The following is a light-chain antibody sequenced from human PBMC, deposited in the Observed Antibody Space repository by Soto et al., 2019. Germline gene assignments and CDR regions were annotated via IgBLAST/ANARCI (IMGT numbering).Light chain of an antibody. CDR3: SSYTTSSTRV. Sequence: QSALTQPASVSGSPGQSITISCTGTSSDVGAYNYVSWYQQHPGKAPKLMIYEVSNRPSGVSNRFSGSKSGNTASLTISGLQAEDEAAYYCSSYTTSSTRVFGGGTKVTVL. J-gene: IGLJ3*02. CDR1: SSDVGAYNY. V-gene: IGLV2-14*01. CDR2: EVS.